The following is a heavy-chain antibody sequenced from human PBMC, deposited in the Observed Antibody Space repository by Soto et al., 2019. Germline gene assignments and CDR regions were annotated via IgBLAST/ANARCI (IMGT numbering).Heavy chain of an antibody. CDR1: GGSISSSSYY. D-gene: IGHD3-3*01. CDR2: IYYSGST. V-gene: IGHV4-39*01. CDR3: ASLWSGYYDFDY. Sequence: QLQLQESGPGLVKPSETLSLTCTVSGGSISSSSYYWGWIRQPPGKGLEWIGSIYYSGSTYYNPSLKSRVTVYLDTSMHRFSLKPSSVTAAATAVYYCASLWSGYYDFDYWGQGTLVTVSS. J-gene: IGHJ4*02.